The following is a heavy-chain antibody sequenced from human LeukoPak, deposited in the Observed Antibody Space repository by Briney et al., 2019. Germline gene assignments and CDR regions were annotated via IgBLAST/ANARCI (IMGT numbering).Heavy chain of an antibody. Sequence: ASVKVSCKASGGTFSSYAINWVRQAPGEGLEWMGRIIPILVITSYAQKFHDRLTITADRSTSTAYMELSRLRRDDTAVYYCATAYDSSAYYYLGVDWGQGTLLTVSS. V-gene: IGHV1-69*04. CDR2: IIPILVIT. D-gene: IGHD3-22*01. J-gene: IGHJ4*02. CDR3: ATAYDSSAYYYLGVD. CDR1: GGTFSSYA.